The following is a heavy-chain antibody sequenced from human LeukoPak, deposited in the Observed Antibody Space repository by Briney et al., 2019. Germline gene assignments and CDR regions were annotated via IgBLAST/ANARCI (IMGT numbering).Heavy chain of an antibody. Sequence: QPGGSLRLSCAASGFTFDDYAMHWVRQAPGKGLEWVSLINWDGGSTYYADSVKGRFTISRDNSKNSLYLQMNSLRAEDTALYYCTATRDQYVWGSYLSDHWGQGTLVTVSS. J-gene: IGHJ4*02. CDR3: TATRDQYVWGSYLSDH. V-gene: IGHV3-43D*04. D-gene: IGHD3-16*02. CDR2: INWDGGST. CDR1: GFTFDDYA.